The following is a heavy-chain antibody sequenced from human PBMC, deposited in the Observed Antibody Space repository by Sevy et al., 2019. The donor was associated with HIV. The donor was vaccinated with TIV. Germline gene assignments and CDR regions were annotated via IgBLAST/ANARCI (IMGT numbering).Heavy chain of an antibody. CDR1: GFTFGDYA. CDR2: IRSKAYGGTT. J-gene: IGHJ4*02. CDR3: TRGGSYDFWSGYSKTKTNFDY. V-gene: IGHV3-49*03. Sequence: GVLRLSCTASGFTFGDYAMSWFRQAPGKGLEWVGFIRSKAYGGTTEYAASVKGRFTISRDDSKSIAYLQMNSLKTEDTAVYYCTRGGSYDFWSGYSKTKTNFDYWGQGTLVTVSS. D-gene: IGHD3-3*01.